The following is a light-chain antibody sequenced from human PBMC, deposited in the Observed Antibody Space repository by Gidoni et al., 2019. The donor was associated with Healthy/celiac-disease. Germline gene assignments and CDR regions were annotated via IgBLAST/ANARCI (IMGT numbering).Light chain of an antibody. CDR3: QQRSNWPPLT. V-gene: IGKV3-11*01. CDR1: QSVSSY. Sequence: EIVLTQSPATLSLSPGERATLSCRASQSVSSYLAWYQQKPGQAPRLLIYDASNRATGIPARFSVSWSGTDFTLTISILEPEDFAVYYCQQRSNWPPLTFGGGTKVEIK. J-gene: IGKJ4*01. CDR2: DAS.